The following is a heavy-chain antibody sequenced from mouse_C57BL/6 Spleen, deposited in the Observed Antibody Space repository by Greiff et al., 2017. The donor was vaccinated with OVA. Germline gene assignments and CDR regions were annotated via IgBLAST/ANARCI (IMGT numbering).Heavy chain of an antibody. CDR3: ARRYGNPHYYAMDY. Sequence: EVQLQQSGAELVKPGASVKLSCTASGFNIKDYYMHWVKQRTEQGLEWIGRLDPEDGETKYATKFQGKATITADTSSNTAYLQRSSLTSEDTAVYYCARRYGNPHYYAMDYWGQGTSVTVSS. CDR1: GFNIKDYY. V-gene: IGHV14-2*01. D-gene: IGHD2-1*01. J-gene: IGHJ4*01. CDR2: LDPEDGET.